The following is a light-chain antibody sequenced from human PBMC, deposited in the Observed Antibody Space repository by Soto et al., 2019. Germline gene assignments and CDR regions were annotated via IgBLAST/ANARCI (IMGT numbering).Light chain of an antibody. CDR2: AAS. CDR1: QGISSY. J-gene: IGKJ5*01. CDR3: QQYYSYPLIT. V-gene: IGKV1-8*01. Sequence: AIRMTQSPSSFSASTGVRVTITCRASQGISSYLAWYQQKPGKAPKLLIYAASTLQSGVPSRFSGSGSGTDFTLTISCLQSEDFATYYCQQYYSYPLITFGQGTRLEIK.